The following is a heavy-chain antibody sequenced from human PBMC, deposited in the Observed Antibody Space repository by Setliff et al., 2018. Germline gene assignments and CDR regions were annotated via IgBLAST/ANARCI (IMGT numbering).Heavy chain of an antibody. CDR2: IQSDGSTK. D-gene: IGHD3-22*01. J-gene: IGHJ3*02. V-gene: IGHV3-30*02. Sequence: GGSLRLSCAASGFTLSTYDMHWVRQAPGKGLEWVASIQSDGSTKYYLDSVKGRFTISRDNAKRSLYLQMNGLRADDTGVYYCVRDDADNYDAFDNWGQGTLVTVSS. CDR1: GFTLSTYD. CDR3: VRDDADNYDAFDN.